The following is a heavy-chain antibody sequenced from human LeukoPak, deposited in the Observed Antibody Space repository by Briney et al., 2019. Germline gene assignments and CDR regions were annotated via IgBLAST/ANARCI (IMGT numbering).Heavy chain of an antibody. J-gene: IGHJ4*02. V-gene: IGHV3-11*01. CDR1: GFIFSDYY. CDR2: ISSSGTPK. Sequence: GGSLRLSCGASGFIFSDYYMSWIRQAPGKGLEWISYISSSGTPKYYADSVKGRFTISRDNAKKSLFLQMNSLRDEDTAVYYCVRDDGHHWFDFWGQGTLVTVSS. D-gene: IGHD1-1*01. CDR3: VRDDGHHWFDF.